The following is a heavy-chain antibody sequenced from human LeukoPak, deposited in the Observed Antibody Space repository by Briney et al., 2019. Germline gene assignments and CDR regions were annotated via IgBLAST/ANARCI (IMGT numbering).Heavy chain of an antibody. D-gene: IGHD4-17*01. Sequence: PGGSLRLSRAASGFTFSDYYMSWVRQAPGKGLEWVSSISSSSSYIYYADSVKGRFTISRDNAKNSLYLQMNSLRAEDTAVYYCARETGSAVGSTDFDYWGQGTLVTVSS. CDR2: ISSSSSYI. CDR1: GFTFSDYY. J-gene: IGHJ4*02. V-gene: IGHV3-11*06. CDR3: ARETGSAVGSTDFDY.